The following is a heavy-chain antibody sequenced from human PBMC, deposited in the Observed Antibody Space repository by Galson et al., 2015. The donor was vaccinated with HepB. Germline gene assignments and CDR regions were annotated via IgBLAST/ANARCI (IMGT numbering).Heavy chain of an antibody. Sequence: SLRLSCAASGFTFSNYGMYWVRQAPGKGLEWMAVISYDGSYQYYADSVKGRFTISRDNSKNTLYLQMNSLGGEDTAVYFCAREVTLTSSWYYYGMDDWGHGTTVIVSS. J-gene: IGHJ6*02. CDR3: AREVTLTSSWYYYGMDD. D-gene: IGHD6-13*01. CDR2: ISYDGSYQ. CDR1: GFTFSNYG. V-gene: IGHV3-30*19.